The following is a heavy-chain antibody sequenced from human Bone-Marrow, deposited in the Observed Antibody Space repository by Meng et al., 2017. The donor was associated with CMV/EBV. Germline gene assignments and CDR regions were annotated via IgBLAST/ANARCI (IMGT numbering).Heavy chain of an antibody. J-gene: IGHJ5*02. CDR3: TTRVVIIPDNWFDP. V-gene: IGHV3-73*01. Sequence: GESLKISCAASGFTFSGSAMHWVRQASGKGLEWVGRIRSKANSYGTAYASSVKGRFTISRDDSKNTAYLQMNSLKTEDPAVYYCTTRVVIIPDNWFDPWGQGTLVTVSS. CDR2: IRSKANSYGT. CDR1: GFTFSGSA. D-gene: IGHD3-3*01.